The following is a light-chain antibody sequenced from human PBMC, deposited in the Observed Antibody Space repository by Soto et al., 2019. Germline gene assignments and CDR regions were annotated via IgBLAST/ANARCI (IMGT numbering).Light chain of an antibody. J-gene: IGLJ1*01. CDR1: MSNIGAGYD. Sequence: QSELTQPPSVSGAPGQRVTISCTGSMSNIGAGYDVNWYQHLPGTAPKLLIYDNTHRPSGVPGRFSASKSGTSASLAITGLQAEDEAVYYCQSYDKRVTAYVFGSGTKLTVL. V-gene: IGLV1-40*01. CDR2: DNT. CDR3: QSYDKRVTAYV.